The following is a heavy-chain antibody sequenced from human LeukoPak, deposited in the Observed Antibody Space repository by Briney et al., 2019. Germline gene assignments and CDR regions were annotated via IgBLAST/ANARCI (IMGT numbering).Heavy chain of an antibody. J-gene: IGHJ4*02. V-gene: IGHV1-2*02. CDR1: GYTFTVYY. Sequence: GASVKVSFKASGYTFTVYYMHWVRQAPGQGLEWMGWINPNSGGTNYAQKFQGRVTMTRDTSISTAYMELSRLRSDDTAVYYCARGYSSSWYVTGGPDYWGQGTLVTVSS. CDR3: ARGYSSSWYVTGGPDY. D-gene: IGHD6-13*01. CDR2: INPNSGGT.